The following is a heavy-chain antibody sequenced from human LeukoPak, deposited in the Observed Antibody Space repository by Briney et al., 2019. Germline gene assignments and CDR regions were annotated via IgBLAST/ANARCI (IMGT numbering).Heavy chain of an antibody. CDR1: GFTFRSYW. CDR2: IKQAASRT. CDR3: AKYLSRAFDS. D-gene: IGHD2/OR15-2a*01. V-gene: IGHV3-7*01. Sequence: PGGSLRLSCSASGFTFRSYWMSWVRQAPGKGLEWLGHIKQAASRTDHEDSVKGRFTISRDNSRNLLYLHMSSLRAEDTAVYYCAKYLSRAFDSWGQGILVSVSS. J-gene: IGHJ4*02.